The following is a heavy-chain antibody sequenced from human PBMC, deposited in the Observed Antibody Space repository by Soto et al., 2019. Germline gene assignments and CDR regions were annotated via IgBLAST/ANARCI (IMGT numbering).Heavy chain of an antibody. CDR3: TRPVDYGDFDMFDP. V-gene: IGHV3-73*02. CDR1: GFTFSGSA. Sequence: EVQLVESGGGLVQPGGSLKHSCAASGFTFSGSAMHWVRQASGKGLEWVGRIRSKANSYATAYAASVKGRFTISRDDSKNTAYLQMNSLKTVDTAVYYCTRPVDYGDFDMFDPWGQATLVTVSS. D-gene: IGHD4-17*01. J-gene: IGHJ5*02. CDR2: IRSKANSYAT.